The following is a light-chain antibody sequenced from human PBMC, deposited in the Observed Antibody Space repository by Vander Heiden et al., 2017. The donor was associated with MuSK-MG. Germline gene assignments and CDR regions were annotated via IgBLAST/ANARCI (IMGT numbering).Light chain of an antibody. CDR3: QQYNSYRT. V-gene: IGKV1-5*03. CDR2: KAS. Sequence: DIQITQSPSTLSASVGDRVTITCRASQSISSWLAWYQQKPGKAPKLLIYKASSLESGVPSRFSGSGSGTEFTHTISSLQPDDFATYYCQQYNSYRTFGQGTKVEIK. J-gene: IGKJ1*01. CDR1: QSISSW.